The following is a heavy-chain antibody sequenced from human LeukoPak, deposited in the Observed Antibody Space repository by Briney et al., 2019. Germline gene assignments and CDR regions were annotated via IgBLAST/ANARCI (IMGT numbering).Heavy chain of an antibody. J-gene: IGHJ6*02. D-gene: IGHD2-2*03. CDR1: GFTFSSYG. Sequence: GGSLRLSCAASGFTFSSYGMHWVRQAPGKGLEWVAVISYDGSNKYYADSVKGRFTISRDNPKNTLYLQMNSLRAEDTAVYYCAKDGYCSSTSCSPYYYYGMDVWAKGPRSPSP. V-gene: IGHV3-30*18. CDR3: AKDGYCSSTSCSPYYYYGMDV. CDR2: ISYDGSNK.